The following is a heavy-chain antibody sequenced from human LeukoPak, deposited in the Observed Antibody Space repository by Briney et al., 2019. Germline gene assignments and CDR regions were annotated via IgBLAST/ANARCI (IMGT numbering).Heavy chain of an antibody. CDR3: ARGVLRFLEWPHQDAFDI. J-gene: IGHJ3*02. Sequence: SVKVSCKASGGTFSSYAISWVRQAPGQGLEWMGGIIPILGTANYAQKFQGRVTITADESTSTAYMELSSLRSEDTAVYYCARGVLRFLEWPHQDAFDIWGQGTMVTVSS. V-gene: IGHV1-69*01. CDR2: IIPILGTA. D-gene: IGHD3-3*01. CDR1: GGTFSSYA.